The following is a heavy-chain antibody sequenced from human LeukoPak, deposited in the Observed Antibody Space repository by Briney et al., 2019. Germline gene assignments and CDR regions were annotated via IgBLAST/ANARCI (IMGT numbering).Heavy chain of an antibody. Sequence: SETLSLTCTASGDSISSYCWSWLRQPPGKRLEWIGYVSNIETTNYNPSLKSRVTISVDTSKNQFSLRLNSVTAADTAVYYCARPPHYYDTSGYSVWGQGTLVTVSS. D-gene: IGHD3-22*01. CDR1: GDSISSYC. V-gene: IGHV4-59*01. CDR2: VSNIETT. CDR3: ARPPHYYDTSGYSV. J-gene: IGHJ4*02.